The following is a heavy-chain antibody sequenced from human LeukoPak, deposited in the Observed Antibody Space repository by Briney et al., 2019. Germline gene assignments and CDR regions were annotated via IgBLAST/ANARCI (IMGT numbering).Heavy chain of an antibody. Sequence: ASVKVSCKASGYTLTGYYMHWVRQAPGQGLEWMGWINPNSGGTNYAQKFQGRVTMTTDTSTSTAYMELRSLRSDDTAVYYCARETLWFGELSPLDYWGQGTLVTVSS. CDR3: ARETLWFGELSPLDY. D-gene: IGHD3-10*01. J-gene: IGHJ4*02. V-gene: IGHV1-2*02. CDR2: INPNSGGT. CDR1: GYTLTGYY.